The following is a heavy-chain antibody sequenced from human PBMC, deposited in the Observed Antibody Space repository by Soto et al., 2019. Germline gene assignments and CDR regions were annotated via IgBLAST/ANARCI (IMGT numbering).Heavy chain of an antibody. CDR2: ITPLFGTP. CDR3: ARQFDYEASGYYFTY. V-gene: IGHV1-69*13. D-gene: IGHD6-25*01. CDR1: GGTFNKYA. J-gene: IGHJ4*02. Sequence: SVKVSCKASGGTFNKYAIDWVRQAPGQGLEWMGGITPLFGTPNYAQRFQGRVTISADEVTSTAYMELRSLRYDDTGVYYFARQFDYEASGYYFTYWGRGTLVTV.